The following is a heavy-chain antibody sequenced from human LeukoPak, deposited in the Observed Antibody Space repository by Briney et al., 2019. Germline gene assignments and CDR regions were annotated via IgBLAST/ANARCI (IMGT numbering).Heavy chain of an antibody. CDR1: GYSFTTYW. D-gene: IGHD2-15*01. J-gene: IGHJ6*02. CDR2: IHPGDSDI. Sequence: GESLRISCKGSGYSFTTYWLAWVRQMPGKGLEWMGVIHPGDSDIRYSPSFQGQVIISADKSINTAYLQWSRLKASDTAMYYCARRRVEVVLGNYYYGMDVWGQGTTVTVSS. V-gene: IGHV5-51*01. CDR3: ARRRVEVVLGNYYYGMDV.